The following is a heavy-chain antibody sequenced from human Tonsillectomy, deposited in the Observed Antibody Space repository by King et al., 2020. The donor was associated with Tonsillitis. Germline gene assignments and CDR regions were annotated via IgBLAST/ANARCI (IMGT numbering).Heavy chain of an antibody. CDR1: GFSLSNARMG. D-gene: IGHD2-8*01. J-gene: IGHJ3*02. CDR2: IFSNDEK. CDR3: ARIRRHIVLMVPNAFDI. V-gene: IGHV2-26*01. Sequence: TLKESGPVLVKPTETLTLTCTVSGFSLSNARMGVSWIRQPPGKALEWLAHIFSNDEKSYSTSLKSRLTISKDTSKSQVVLTMTNMDPGDTATYYCARIRRHIVLMVPNAFDIWGQGTMVTVSS.